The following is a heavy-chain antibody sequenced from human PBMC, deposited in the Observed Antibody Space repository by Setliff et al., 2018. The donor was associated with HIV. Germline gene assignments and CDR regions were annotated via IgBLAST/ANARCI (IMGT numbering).Heavy chain of an antibody. CDR3: ARSDPVDNWNPTLKWFDP. Sequence: SETLSLTCAVSGYSISSGYYWDWIRQPPGKGLEWIGSIYHTGSTYSNPSLKSRVTISVDSSKNQFSLRLSSVTAADTAVYYCARSDPVDNWNPTLKWFDPWGQGTLVTVSS. D-gene: IGHD1-20*01. V-gene: IGHV4-38-2*01. J-gene: IGHJ5*02. CDR1: GYSISSGYY. CDR2: IYHTGST.